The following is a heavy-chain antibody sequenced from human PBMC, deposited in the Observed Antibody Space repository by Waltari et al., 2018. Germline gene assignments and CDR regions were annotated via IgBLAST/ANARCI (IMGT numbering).Heavy chain of an antibody. D-gene: IGHD3-10*01. CDR1: GGSFSGYY. CDR2: INHSGST. J-gene: IGHJ4*02. V-gene: IGHV4-34*01. Sequence: QVQLQQWGAGLLKPSETLSLTCAVYGGSFSGYYWSWIRQPPGKGLDWIGEINHSGSTNYNPSLKSRVTISVDTSKNQFSLKLSSVTAADTAVYYCARGVETSSYYVSGSYYISYYFDCWGQGTLVTVSS. CDR3: ARGVETSSYYVSGSYYISYYFDC.